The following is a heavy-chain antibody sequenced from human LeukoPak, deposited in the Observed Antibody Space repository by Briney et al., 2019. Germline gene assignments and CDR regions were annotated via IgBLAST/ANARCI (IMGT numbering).Heavy chain of an antibody. J-gene: IGHJ4*01. CDR2: IRYDEKN. D-gene: IGHD2-15*01. CDR3: AKDRLRYCTGGNCYSPVDY. Sequence: GGSLRLSCAASGFIFTDYGMHWVRQAPGKGLDWVAFIRYDEKNYYADSVKGRFTISRDNSKNTLYLQMNTLRAEDTAVYFCAKDRLRYCTGGNCYSPVDYWGQGTLVTVSS. CDR1: GFIFTDYG. V-gene: IGHV3-30*02.